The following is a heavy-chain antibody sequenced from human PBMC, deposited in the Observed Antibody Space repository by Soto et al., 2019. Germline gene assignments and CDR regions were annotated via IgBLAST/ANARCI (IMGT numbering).Heavy chain of an antibody. Sequence: SVKVSCKASGGTFSSYAISWVRQAPGQGLEWMGGIIPIFGTANYAQKFQGRVTITADESTSTAYMELSSLRSEDTAVYYCAREGGTMGGFDYWGQGTLVTVSS. J-gene: IGHJ4*02. CDR2: IIPIFGTA. CDR3: AREGGTMGGFDY. V-gene: IGHV1-69*13. CDR1: GGTFSSYA. D-gene: IGHD1-1*01.